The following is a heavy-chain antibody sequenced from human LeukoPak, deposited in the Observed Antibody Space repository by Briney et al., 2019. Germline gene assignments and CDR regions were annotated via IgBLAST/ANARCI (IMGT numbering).Heavy chain of an antibody. J-gene: IGHJ6*02. Sequence: SGTLSLTCAVSGASISSNNWWWSWVRQPPGKGLEWIGYIYYSGSTNYNPSLKSRVTISVDTSKNQFSLKLSSVTAADTAVYYCARVQYYGSGREYYYYYGMDVWGQGTTVTVSS. D-gene: IGHD3-10*01. V-gene: IGHV4-4*02. CDR2: IYYSGST. CDR1: GASISSNNW. CDR3: ARVQYYGSGREYYYYYGMDV.